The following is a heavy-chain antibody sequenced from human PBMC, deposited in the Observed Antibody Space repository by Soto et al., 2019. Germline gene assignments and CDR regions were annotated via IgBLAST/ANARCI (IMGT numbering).Heavy chain of an antibody. J-gene: IGHJ3*02. Sequence: SETLSLTCAVYGGSFSGYYWSWIRQPPGKGLERIGEINHSGSTNYNPSLKSRVTISVDTSKNQFSLKLSSVTAADTAVYYCARDHRDYGDYAGGDAFDIWGQGTMVTVSS. D-gene: IGHD4-17*01. CDR3: ARDHRDYGDYAGGDAFDI. CDR2: INHSGST. V-gene: IGHV4-34*01. CDR1: GGSFSGYY.